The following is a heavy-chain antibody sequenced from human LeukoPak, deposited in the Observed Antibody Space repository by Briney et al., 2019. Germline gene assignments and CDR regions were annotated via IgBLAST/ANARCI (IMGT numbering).Heavy chain of an antibody. J-gene: IGHJ4*02. CDR3: SEGYFEPFDH. V-gene: IGHV4-59*02. D-gene: IGHD2/OR15-2a*01. CDR1: GASVSSSH. Sequence: SETLSLTCVVSGASVSSSHWNWIRQLPGKGLEWIGCLSYTGKADYNPSLTSRVTISLDTSKNQVSLKLRSVTAADTAVYYCSEGYFEPFDHWGQGTLVTVSS. CDR2: LSYTGKA.